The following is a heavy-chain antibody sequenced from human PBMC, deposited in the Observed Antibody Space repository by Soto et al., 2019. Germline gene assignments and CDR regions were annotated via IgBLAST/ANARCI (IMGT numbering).Heavy chain of an antibody. Sequence: GGSLRLSCAASGFTFSSYSMNWVRQAPGKGLEWVSSISSSSSYIYYADSVKGRFTISRDNAKNSLYLQMNSLRAEDTAVYYCARRNHDYSNPREPQPFHYWGQGTLVTLSS. D-gene: IGHD4-4*01. J-gene: IGHJ4*02. CDR1: GFTFSSYS. V-gene: IGHV3-21*01. CDR2: ISSSSSYI. CDR3: ARRNHDYSNPREPQPFHY.